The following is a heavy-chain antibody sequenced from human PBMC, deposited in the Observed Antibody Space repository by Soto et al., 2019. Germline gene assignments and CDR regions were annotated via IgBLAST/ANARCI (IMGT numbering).Heavy chain of an antibody. D-gene: IGHD6-13*01. CDR3: ARDIALQHYYYYGMDV. Sequence: GGSLRLSCAASGFTFSSYAMHWVRQAPGKGLEWVAVISYDGSNKYYADSVKGRFTISRDNSKNTLYLQMNSLRAEDTAVYYCARDIALQHYYYYGMDVWGQGTTVTVSS. J-gene: IGHJ6*02. CDR1: GFTFSSYA. V-gene: IGHV3-30-3*01. CDR2: ISYDGSNK.